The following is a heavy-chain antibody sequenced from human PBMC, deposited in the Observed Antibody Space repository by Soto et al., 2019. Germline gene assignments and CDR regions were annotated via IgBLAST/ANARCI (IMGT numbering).Heavy chain of an antibody. CDR3: ARSEAYCGGDCYSYD. CDR1: GCTFSSYA. CDR2: IIPIFGTA. V-gene: IGHV1-69*13. D-gene: IGHD2-21*02. Sequence: SVKVSCQASGCTFSSYAISWVRQAPGQRREWMGGIIPIFGTANYAQKFQGRVTITADGSTSTASMELSSVRSEDTAVYYCARSEAYCGGDCYSYDWGQGTQVTVSS. J-gene: IGHJ4*02.